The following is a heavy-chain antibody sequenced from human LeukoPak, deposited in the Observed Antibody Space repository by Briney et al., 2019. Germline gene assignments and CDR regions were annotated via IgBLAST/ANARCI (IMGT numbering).Heavy chain of an antibody. D-gene: IGHD3-16*02. V-gene: IGHV3-30*04. J-gene: IGHJ4*02. Sequence: GRSLRLSCAASGFTFSSYAMHWVRQAPGKGLEGVALISHDGSNKYYADSVKGRFTISRDNSKNTLYLQMNSLRDGDTALYYCAKDSPLSQGRHPYYFDYWGLGTLVTVSS. CDR1: GFTFSSYA. CDR2: ISHDGSNK. CDR3: AKDSPLSQGRHPYYFDY.